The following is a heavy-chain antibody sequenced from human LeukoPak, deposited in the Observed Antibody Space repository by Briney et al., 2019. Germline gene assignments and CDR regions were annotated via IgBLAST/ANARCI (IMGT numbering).Heavy chain of an antibody. CDR2: LYSAGST. V-gene: IGHV3-53*01. CDR3: ASGGMGARKYYSDPFHY. CDR1: GFTVSNNY. D-gene: IGHD2-21*01. Sequence: GGSLRLSCAASGFTVSNNYMSWVRQAPGKGLEWVSILYSAGSTYYADSVRGRFTISRDISKNTVCLQMNSLRVEDTAVYYCASGGMGARKYYSDPFHYWGQGTLVTVSS. J-gene: IGHJ4*02.